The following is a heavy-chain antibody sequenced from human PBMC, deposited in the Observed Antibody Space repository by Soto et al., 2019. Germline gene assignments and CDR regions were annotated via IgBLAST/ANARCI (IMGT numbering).Heavy chain of an antibody. CDR1: GFTFSSYG. V-gene: IGHV3-23*01. CDR3: AKGGEWHILTGPHAFDI. D-gene: IGHD3-9*01. J-gene: IGHJ3*02. Sequence: TGGSLRLSCAASGFTFSSYGMHWVRQAPGKGLEWVSAISGSGGSTYYADSVKGRFTISRDNSKNTLYLQMNSLRAEDTAVYYCAKGGEWHILTGPHAFDIWGQGTMVTV. CDR2: ISGSGGST.